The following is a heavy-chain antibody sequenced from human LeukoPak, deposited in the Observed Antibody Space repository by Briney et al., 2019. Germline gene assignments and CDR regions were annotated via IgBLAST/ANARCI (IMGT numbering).Heavy chain of an antibody. D-gene: IGHD6-6*01. CDR1: GGTFSSYA. V-gene: IGHV1-2*02. J-gene: IGHJ4*02. CDR2: INPNSGGT. CDR3: ATDGPSS. Sequence: ASVKVSCKASGGTFSSYAISWVRQAPGQGLEWMGWINPNSGGTNYAQKFQGRVTMTRDTSISTAYMELSRLRSDDTAVYYCATDGPSSWGQGTLVTVSS.